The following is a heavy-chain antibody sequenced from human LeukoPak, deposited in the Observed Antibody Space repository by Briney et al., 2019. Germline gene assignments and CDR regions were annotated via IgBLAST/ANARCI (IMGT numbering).Heavy chain of an antibody. D-gene: IGHD3-3*01. CDR1: GFTFSTYD. V-gene: IGHV3-30-3*01. CDR3: ARGDYDFWSCYSGKFDY. CDR2: IPYDGSNK. J-gene: IGHJ4*02. Sequence: GGSLRLSCAASGFTFSTYDMHWVRQAPGKGLEWVAVIPYDGSNKYYADSVKGRFTISRDNSKNTLYLQMNSLRAEDTAVYYCARGDYDFWSCYSGKFDYWGQGTLVTVSS.